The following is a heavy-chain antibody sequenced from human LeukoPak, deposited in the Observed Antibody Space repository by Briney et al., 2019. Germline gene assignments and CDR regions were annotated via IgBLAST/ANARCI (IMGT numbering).Heavy chain of an antibody. CDR1: GFTFSSYA. V-gene: IGHV3-23*01. J-gene: IGHJ4*02. Sequence: GGSLRLXCAASGFTFSSYAMTWVRQAPGKGLEWVSTISGSSGSTYYADSVKGRFTISRDNSKNTLYLQMNSLRAEDTAVYSCAKLISSTSCCNWWGQGTLVTVSS. CDR3: AKLISSTSCCNW. CDR2: ISGSSGST. D-gene: IGHD2-2*01.